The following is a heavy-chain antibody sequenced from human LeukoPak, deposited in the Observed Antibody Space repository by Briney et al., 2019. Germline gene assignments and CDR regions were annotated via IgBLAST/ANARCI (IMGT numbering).Heavy chain of an antibody. Sequence: PSETLSLTCTVSGGSISSYYWSWIRQPPGKGLEWIGYIYYSGSTNYNPSLKSRVTISVDTSKNQFSLKLGSVTAADTAVYYCARVDCSSTSCYRRYYYMDVWGKGTTVTVSS. CDR3: ARVDCSSTSCYRRYYYMDV. V-gene: IGHV4-59*13. D-gene: IGHD2-2*02. J-gene: IGHJ6*03. CDR1: GGSISSYY. CDR2: IYYSGST.